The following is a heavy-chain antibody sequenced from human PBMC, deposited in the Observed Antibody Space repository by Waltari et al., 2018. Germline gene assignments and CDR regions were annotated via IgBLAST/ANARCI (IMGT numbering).Heavy chain of an antibody. J-gene: IGHJ3*02. CDR1: AFTFSSSW. V-gene: IGHV3-7*01. CDR2: INPNGTDK. D-gene: IGHD3-22*01. CDR3: ARYYDSTDYAFDI. Sequence: EVQLVESGGGLVQPGGSLRLSCAASAFTFSSSWMAWVRQAPGKGLEGVANINPNGTDKYYVDSVRGRVTISRDNARNSLFLQRNSLRGEDTAVYYCARYYDSTDYAFDIWGQGTMVTVSS.